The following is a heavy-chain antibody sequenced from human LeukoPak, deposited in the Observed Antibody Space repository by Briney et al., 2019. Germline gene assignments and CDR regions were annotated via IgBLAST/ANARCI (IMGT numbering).Heavy chain of an antibody. J-gene: IGHJ4*02. D-gene: IGHD3-22*01. Sequence: SETLSLTCAVYGGSFSGYYWSWIRQPPGKGLEWIGEINHSGSTNYNPSLKSRVTISVDTSKNQFSLKLSSVTAADTAVYYCAREGNYDSSGYPDYWGQGTLVTVSS. CDR2: INHSGST. V-gene: IGHV4-34*01. CDR3: AREGNYDSSGYPDY. CDR1: GGSFSGYY.